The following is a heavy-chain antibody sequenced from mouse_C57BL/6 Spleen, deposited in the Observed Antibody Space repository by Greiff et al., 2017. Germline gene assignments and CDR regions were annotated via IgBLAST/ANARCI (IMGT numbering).Heavy chain of an antibody. CDR1: GYTFTSYG. D-gene: IGHD2-4*01. V-gene: IGHV1-81*01. Sequence: LVESGAELARPGASVKLSCKASGYTFTSYGISWVKQRTGQGLEWIGEIYPRSGNTYYNEKFKGKATLTADKSSSTAYMELRSLTSEDSAVYFCARPGDYDYDGESMDYWGQGTSVTVSS. CDR2: IYPRSGNT. CDR3: ARPGDYDYDGESMDY. J-gene: IGHJ4*01.